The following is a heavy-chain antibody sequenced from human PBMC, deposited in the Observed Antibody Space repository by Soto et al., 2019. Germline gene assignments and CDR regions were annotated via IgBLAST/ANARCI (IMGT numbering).Heavy chain of an antibody. J-gene: IGHJ4*02. D-gene: IGHD6-13*01. CDR2: ISGSDGST. CDR3: ARRSSSWYFDY. CDR1: GFTFSSYA. Sequence: SLRLSCAASGFTFSSYAMNWVRQAPGKGLEWVSVISGSDGSTYYADSVKGRFTISRDNSKNTLNLQMNRLRAEDTAVYYCARRSSSWYFDYWGQGTLVTVSS. V-gene: IGHV3-23*01.